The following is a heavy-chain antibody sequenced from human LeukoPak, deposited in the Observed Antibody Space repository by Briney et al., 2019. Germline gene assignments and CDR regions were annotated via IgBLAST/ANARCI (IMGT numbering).Heavy chain of an antibody. CDR3: ASWPGGWYGEDS. J-gene: IGHJ4*02. Sequence: GGSLRLSCAASGFTFSSYGMHWVRQAPGKGLEWVAVISYDGSNKYYADSVKGRFTISRDNSKNTLYLQMNSLRAEDTAVYYCASWPGGWYGEDSWGQGTLVTVSS. V-gene: IGHV3-30*03. D-gene: IGHD6-19*01. CDR1: GFTFSSYG. CDR2: ISYDGSNK.